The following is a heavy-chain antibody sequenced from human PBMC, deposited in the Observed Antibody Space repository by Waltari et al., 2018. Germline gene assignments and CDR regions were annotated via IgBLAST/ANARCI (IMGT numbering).Heavy chain of an antibody. CDR2: IDHSGVT. CDR1: GGSFSGYY. D-gene: IGHD4-17*01. V-gene: IGHV4-34*02. J-gene: IGHJ5*02. CDR3: ALSRYGLASPKFDP. Sequence: QVQVQQWGAGLVKPSETLSLTFAVYGGSFSGYYWSCLRQPPGKALEWIGEIDHSGVTNYNPSLTSRATISVDTSRNQLSLKLTSVTAADTAIYYCALSRYGLASPKFDPWGQGTLVTVSS.